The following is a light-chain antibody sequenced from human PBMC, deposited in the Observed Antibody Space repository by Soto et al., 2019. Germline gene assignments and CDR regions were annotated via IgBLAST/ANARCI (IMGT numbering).Light chain of an antibody. CDR1: SSDVGGYNY. V-gene: IGLV2-14*01. Sequence: ALNPPASLSGALGQSITISCTGTSSDVGGYNYVSWYQQHPGKAPKVIIYEVSNRPSGVSNRFSVSKSGNTASLTISGRQPEDEADYYCSSYTSISTYVFGTGTKVTVL. J-gene: IGLJ1*01. CDR2: EVS. CDR3: SSYTSISTYV.